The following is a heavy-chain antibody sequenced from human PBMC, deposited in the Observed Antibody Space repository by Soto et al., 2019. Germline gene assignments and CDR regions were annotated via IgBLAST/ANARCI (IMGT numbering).Heavy chain of an antibody. V-gene: IGHV3-23*01. CDR3: AKDVRALPPDAFDI. J-gene: IGHJ3*02. CDR1: GFTLSSYA. CDR2: ISGSGGSK. Sequence: PGGSLRLSCAASGFTLSSYAMSWVRQAPGKGLEWASAISGSGGSKYYADSVKGRFTISRNNSKNTLYLQMNSLRAEDAAVYYCAKDVRALPPDAFDIWGQGTMVTVSS.